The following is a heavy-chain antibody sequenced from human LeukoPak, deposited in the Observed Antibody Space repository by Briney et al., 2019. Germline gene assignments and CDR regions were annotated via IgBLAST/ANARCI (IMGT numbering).Heavy chain of an antibody. D-gene: IGHD3-22*01. J-gene: IGHJ4*02. CDR3: ASYDSSGPDY. CDR2: IIPIFGTA. V-gene: IGHV1-69*13. Sequence: SVKVSCKASGGTFSSYAISWVRQAPRQGLEWMGGIIPIFGTANYAQKFQGRVTITADESTSTAYMELSSLRSEDTAVYYCASYDSSGPDYWGQGTLVTVSS. CDR1: GGTFSSYA.